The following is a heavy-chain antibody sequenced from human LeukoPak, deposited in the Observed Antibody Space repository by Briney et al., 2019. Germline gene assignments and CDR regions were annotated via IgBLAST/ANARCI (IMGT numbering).Heavy chain of an antibody. D-gene: IGHD5-18*01. CDR3: ARRGGYSYGYLNYYYYYYMDV. CDR1: GFTFSSYW. V-gene: IGHV3-7*01. Sequence: GGSLRLSCAASGFTFSSYWMSWVRQAPGKGLEWVANIKQDGSEKYYVDSVKGRFTISRDNAKNSLYLQMNSLRAEDTAVYYCARRGGYSYGYLNYYYYYYMDVWGKGTTVTVSS. J-gene: IGHJ6*03. CDR2: IKQDGSEK.